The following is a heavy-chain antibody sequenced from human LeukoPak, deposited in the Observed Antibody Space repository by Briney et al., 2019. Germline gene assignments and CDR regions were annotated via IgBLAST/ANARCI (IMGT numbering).Heavy chain of an antibody. CDR1: GGSFTGDY. V-gene: IGHV4-34*01. Sequence: PSETLSLTWAVYGGSFTGDYWSWIRQPPGKGLEWIGEINHSGSTNYNPSLKSRVTISVDTSKNQFSLKLSSVTAADTAVYYCANGNSSYYPPPFDYWGQGTLVTVSS. CDR2: INHSGST. CDR3: ANGNSSYYPPPFDY. J-gene: IGHJ4*02. D-gene: IGHD1-26*01.